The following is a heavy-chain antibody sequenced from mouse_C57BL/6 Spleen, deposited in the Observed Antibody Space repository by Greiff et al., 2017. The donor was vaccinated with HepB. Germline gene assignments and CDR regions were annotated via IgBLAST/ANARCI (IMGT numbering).Heavy chain of an antibody. CDR2: INPSTGGT. D-gene: IGHD1-1*01. V-gene: IGHV1-42*01. Sequence: DVKLVESGPELVKPGASVKISCKASGYSFTGYYMNWVKQSPEKSLEWIGEINPSTGGTTYNQKFKAKATLTVDKSSSTAYMQLKSLTSEDSAVYYCARLTVVNAMDYWGQGTSVTVSS. J-gene: IGHJ4*01. CDR3: ARLTVVNAMDY. CDR1: GYSFTGYY.